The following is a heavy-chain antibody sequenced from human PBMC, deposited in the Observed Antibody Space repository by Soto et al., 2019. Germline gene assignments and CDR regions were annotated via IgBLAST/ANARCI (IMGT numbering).Heavy chain of an antibody. J-gene: IGHJ6*02. CDR2: IIPISGTA. CDR3: ARSQGSSTSLEIYYYYYYGMDV. CDR1: GGTFSSYA. Sequence: QVQLVQSGAEVKKPGSSVKVSCKASGGTFSSYAISWVRQAPGQGLEWMGGIIPISGTANYAQKFQGRVTITADEPTSTAYMELSSMRAEDTAVYYWARSQGSSTSLEIYYYYYYGMDVWGQGTTVTVSS. D-gene: IGHD2-2*01. V-gene: IGHV1-69*01.